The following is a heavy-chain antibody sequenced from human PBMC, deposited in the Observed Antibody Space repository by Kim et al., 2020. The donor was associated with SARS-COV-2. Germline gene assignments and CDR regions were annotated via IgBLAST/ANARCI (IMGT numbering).Heavy chain of an antibody. CDR2: IYYSGST. V-gene: IGHV4-39*01. CDR3: ARHEWRIWFGELLLWFDP. D-gene: IGHD3-10*01. CDR1: GGSISSSSYY. Sequence: SETLSLTCTVSGGSISSSSYYWGWIRQPPGKGLEWIGSIYYSGSTYYNPSLKSRVTISVDTSKNQFSLKLSSVTAADTAVYYCARHEWRIWFGELLLWFDPWGQGTLVTVSS. J-gene: IGHJ5*02.